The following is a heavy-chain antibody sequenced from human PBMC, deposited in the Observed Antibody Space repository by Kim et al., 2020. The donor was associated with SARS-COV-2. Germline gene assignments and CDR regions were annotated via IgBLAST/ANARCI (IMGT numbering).Heavy chain of an antibody. V-gene: IGHV1-18*01. J-gene: IGHJ6*02. D-gene: IGHD3-22*01. CDR2: ISAYNGNT. CDR1: GYTFTSYG. Sequence: ASVKVSCKASGYTFTSYGISWVRQAPGQGLEWMGWISAYNGNTNYAQKLQGRVTMTTDTSTSTAYMELRSLRSDDTAVYYCARDVGSSGYYYYYYGMDVWGQGTTVTVSS. CDR3: ARDVGSSGYYYYYYGMDV.